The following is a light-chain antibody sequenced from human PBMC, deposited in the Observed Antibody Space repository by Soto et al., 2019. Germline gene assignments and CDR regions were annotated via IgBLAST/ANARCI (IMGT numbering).Light chain of an antibody. CDR1: RNIRTY. J-gene: IGKJ2*01. CDR3: QQSYSDPLT. CDR2: AAS. Sequence: EIKIPQSQSSLSPSLGDKVTIPCRAGRNIRTYLNWYQQRPGKAPKFLIYAASSLQDGVPSRFSGSESGTDFTLTISSLQPEDSATYYCQQSYSDPLTFGQGTKLEIK. V-gene: IGKV1-39*01.